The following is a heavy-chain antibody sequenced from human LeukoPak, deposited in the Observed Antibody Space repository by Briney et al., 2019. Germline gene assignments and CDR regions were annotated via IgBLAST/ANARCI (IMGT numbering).Heavy chain of an antibody. CDR3: ARSTAGFDF. CDR1: GFTFDDYA. D-gene: IGHD1-1*01. J-gene: IGHJ4*02. V-gene: IGHV3-9*01. Sequence: GGSLRLSCAASGFTFDDYAMHWVRQAPGKGLEWVSGISWNSGSIGYADSVKGRFTISRDNAKNSLYLQMNSLRLEDTAVYYCARSTAGFDFWGQGTLVTVSA. CDR2: ISWNSGSI.